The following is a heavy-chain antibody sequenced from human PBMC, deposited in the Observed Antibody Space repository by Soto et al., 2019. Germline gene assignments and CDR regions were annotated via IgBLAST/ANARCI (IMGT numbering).Heavy chain of an antibody. Sequence: GGSLRLSCAASGFTFSNAWMNWVRQAPGKGLEWVGRIKSKTDGGTTDYAAPVKGRFTISRDDSKNTLYLQMNSLKTEDTAVYYCTTDLPRGDSYGYYYYYYGMDVWGQGTTVTVSS. CDR3: TTDLPRGDSYGYYYYYYGMDV. D-gene: IGHD5-18*01. J-gene: IGHJ6*02. V-gene: IGHV3-15*07. CDR2: IKSKTDGGTT. CDR1: GFTFSNAW.